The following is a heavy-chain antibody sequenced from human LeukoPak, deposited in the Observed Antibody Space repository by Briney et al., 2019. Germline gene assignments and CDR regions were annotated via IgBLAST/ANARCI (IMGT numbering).Heavy chain of an antibody. Sequence: SETLSLTCTVSGGSISSSYWSWIRQPPGKGLEWIGFIYYSGSTKYNPSLKSRVTISVDTSKNQFSLKLSSVTAADTAVYYCARQPHPASSSWLLDHWGQGSLVTVSS. CDR1: GGSISSSY. CDR2: IYYSGST. J-gene: IGHJ4*02. V-gene: IGHV4-59*08. D-gene: IGHD6-13*01. CDR3: ARQPHPASSSWLLDH.